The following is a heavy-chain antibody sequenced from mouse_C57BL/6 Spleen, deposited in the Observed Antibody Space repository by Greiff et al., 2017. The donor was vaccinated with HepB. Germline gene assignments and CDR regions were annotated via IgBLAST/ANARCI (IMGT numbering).Heavy chain of an antibody. J-gene: IGHJ1*03. D-gene: IGHD1-1*01. V-gene: IGHV1-81*01. CDR3: ARSYYGSSGYFDV. CDR1: GYTFTSYG. Sequence: VKLQESGAELARPGASVKLSCKASGYTFTSYGISWVKQRTGQGLEWIGEIYPRSGNTYYNEKFKGKATLTADKSSSTAYMELRSLTSEDSAVYFCARSYYGSSGYFDVWGTGTTVTVSS. CDR2: IYPRSGNT.